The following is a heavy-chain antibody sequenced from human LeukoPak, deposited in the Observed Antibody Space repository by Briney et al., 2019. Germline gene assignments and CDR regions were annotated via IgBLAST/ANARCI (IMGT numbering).Heavy chain of an antibody. J-gene: IGHJ5*02. CDR2: IYHSGST. Sequence: SETLSLTCTVSGGSISSYYWSWIRQPPGKGLEWIGYIYHSGSTNYNPSLKSRVTISVDTSKNQFSLKLSSVTAADTAVYYCARFTYYYDSSGLRGWFDPWGQGTLVTVSS. CDR3: ARFTYYYDSSGLRGWFDP. V-gene: IGHV4-59*08. CDR1: GGSISSYY. D-gene: IGHD3-22*01.